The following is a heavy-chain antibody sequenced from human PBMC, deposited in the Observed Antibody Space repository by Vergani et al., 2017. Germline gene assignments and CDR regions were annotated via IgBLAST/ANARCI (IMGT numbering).Heavy chain of an antibody. CDR2: INHSGST. D-gene: IGHD3-10*01. CDR3: ARVTYYYGSGSYYGYYYYGMDV. Sequence: QVQLQQWGAGLLKPSETLSLTCAVYGGSFSGYYWSWIRQPPGKGLEWIGEINHSGSTNYNPSLKSRVTISVDTSKNQFSLKLSSVTAADTAVYYCARVTYYYGSGSYYGYYYYGMDVWGQGTTVTVSS. V-gene: IGHV4-34*01. CDR1: GGSFSGYY. J-gene: IGHJ6*02.